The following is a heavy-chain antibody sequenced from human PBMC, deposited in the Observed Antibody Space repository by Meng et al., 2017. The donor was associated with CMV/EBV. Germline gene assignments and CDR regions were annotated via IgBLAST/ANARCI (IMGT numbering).Heavy chain of an antibody. CDR1: GFTVSSNY. Sequence: GGSLRLSCAASGFTVSSNYMSWVRQAPGKGLEWVSVIYSGGSTYYADSVKGRFTISRGNSKNTLYLQMNSLRAEDTAVYYCARGGVYYDFWSGYYYYFDYWGQGTLVTVSS. J-gene: IGHJ4*02. D-gene: IGHD3-3*01. V-gene: IGHV3-66*02. CDR3: ARGGVYYDFWSGYYYYFDY. CDR2: IYSGGST.